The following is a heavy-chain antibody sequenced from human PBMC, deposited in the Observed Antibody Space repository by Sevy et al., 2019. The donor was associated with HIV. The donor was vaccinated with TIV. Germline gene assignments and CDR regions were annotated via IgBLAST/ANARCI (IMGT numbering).Heavy chain of an antibody. J-gene: IGHJ1*01. CDR1: GYTFINYG. D-gene: IGHD1-26*01. V-gene: IGHV1-18*01. CDR3: ARSPSGSQGPGQYFQH. Sequence: ASVKVSCKASGYTFINYGITWVRQAPGQGLEWMGRISRYNTNYAQKLQGRVTMTTDTSTSTVNMELRSLRSDDTAVYYCARSPSGSQGPGQYFQHWGQGTLVTVSS. CDR2: ISRYNT.